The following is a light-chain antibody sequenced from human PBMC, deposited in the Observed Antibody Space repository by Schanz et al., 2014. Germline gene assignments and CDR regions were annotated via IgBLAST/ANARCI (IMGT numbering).Light chain of an antibody. V-gene: IGLV1-40*01. Sequence: QSVLTQPPSVSGAPGQRVTISCTGSSSNIGAGYDVHWYQHLPGTAPKLLIYGNTNRPSGVPDRFSGSKSGTSASLAITGLQAEDEADYYCQSYDSSLSALVFGGGTKLTVL. CDR3: QSYDSSLSALV. CDR1: SSNIGAGYD. J-gene: IGLJ3*02. CDR2: GNT.